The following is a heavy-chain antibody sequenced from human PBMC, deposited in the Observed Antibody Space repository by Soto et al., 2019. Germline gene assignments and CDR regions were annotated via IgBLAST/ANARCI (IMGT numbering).Heavy chain of an antibody. CDR3: TRLVYDTRLNYMYFDF. V-gene: IGHV4-4*02. Sequence: ASETLSLTCAVSGVSLTSGNWWTWVRQSPQRGLEYIGEIFHDGTANYYPSFERRVAMSVDTSRNQFSLKLTSVTAADTAVYFCTRLVYDTRLNYMYFDFWGPGTLVTVSS. CDR2: IFHDGTA. D-gene: IGHD3-10*01. CDR1: GVSLTSGNW. J-gene: IGHJ4*02.